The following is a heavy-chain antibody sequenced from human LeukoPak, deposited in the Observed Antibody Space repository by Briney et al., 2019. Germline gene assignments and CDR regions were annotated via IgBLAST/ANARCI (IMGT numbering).Heavy chain of an antibody. CDR2: INAGNGNT. D-gene: IGHD3-16*01. CDR3: ARVGLRYYYYGMDV. CDR1: GCTFTSYA. J-gene: IGHJ6*04. V-gene: IGHV1-3*01. Sequence: ASVKVSCKASGCTFTSYAMHWVRQAPGQRLEWMGWINAGNGNTKYSQKFQGRVTITRDTSASTAYMELSSLRSEDTAVYYCARVGLRYYYYGMDVWGKGTTVTVSS.